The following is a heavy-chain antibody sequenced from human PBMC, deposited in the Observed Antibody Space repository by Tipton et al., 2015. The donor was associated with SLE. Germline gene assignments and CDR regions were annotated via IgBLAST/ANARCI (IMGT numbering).Heavy chain of an antibody. D-gene: IGHD3-16*01. V-gene: IGHV4-4*07. CDR1: GVSISSSY. Sequence: TLSLTCNVSGVSISSSYWSWIRQPAGKGLEWIGRIYTSGATDDNPSLKSRVTMSVDMSKNQNFLKMTSVTAADSAVYFCASVWLNNAFDIWGQGTRVTVSS. CDR2: IYTSGAT. CDR3: ASVWLNNAFDI. J-gene: IGHJ3*02.